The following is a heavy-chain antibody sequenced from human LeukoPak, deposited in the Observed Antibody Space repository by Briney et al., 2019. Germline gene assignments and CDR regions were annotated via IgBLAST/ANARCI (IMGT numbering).Heavy chain of an antibody. J-gene: IGHJ4*02. CDR1: GYTFTNYE. CDR3: ARETSSRYFDY. V-gene: IGHV1-8*03. CDR2: INPKSGRT. Sequence: ASVKVSCKTSGYTFTNYEINWVRQATGQGLEWMGWINPKSGRTGYAQKFQGRVTITRNTSISTAYMELSSLRSEDTAVYYCARETSSRYFDYWGQGTLLTVSS.